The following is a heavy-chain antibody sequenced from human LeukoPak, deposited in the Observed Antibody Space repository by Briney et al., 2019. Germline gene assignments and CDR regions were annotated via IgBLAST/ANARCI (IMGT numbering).Heavy chain of an antibody. CDR1: GYTFTSYY. CDR2: INPSGGST. J-gene: IGHJ4*02. V-gene: IGHV1-46*01. D-gene: IGHD6-13*01. CDR3: ARVTIAAAGTGFDY. Sequence: ASVKVSCKASGYTFTSYYMHWVRQAPGQGLEWVRIINPSGGSTNYAQKFQGRVTMTRDTSTSTVYMELSSLRSEDTAVYYCARVTIAAAGTGFDYWGQGTLVTVSS.